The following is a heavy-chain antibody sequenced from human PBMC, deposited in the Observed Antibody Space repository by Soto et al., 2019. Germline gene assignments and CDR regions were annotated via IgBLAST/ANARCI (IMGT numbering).Heavy chain of an antibody. Sequence: QVQLVESGGGVGQPGRSLRLSCAASGFTFSPYTMHWVRQTPGKGLEWVAVISYDGSDKSYADSVRGRFTISRDDSKNTLFLQMNSLSAEDTALYYCARGGGFCGADCYKGGIDYWGQGALVTVSS. J-gene: IGHJ4*02. CDR1: GFTFSPYT. V-gene: IGHV3-30-3*01. CDR3: ARGGGFCGADCYKGGIDY. CDR2: ISYDGSDK. D-gene: IGHD2-21*02.